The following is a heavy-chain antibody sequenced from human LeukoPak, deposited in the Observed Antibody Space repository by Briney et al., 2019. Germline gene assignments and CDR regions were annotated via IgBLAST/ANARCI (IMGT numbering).Heavy chain of an antibody. CDR1: GYTFTTYW. Sequence: GESLKISCQGSGYTFTTYWIAWVRQMPGKGLEWMGSIYPGDSDARYSPSFQGQVTISADTSINTAHLQWSSLKASDTAMYYCATCSSSWSRWNAFDIWGQGTMVTGSS. CDR3: ATCSSSWSRWNAFDI. J-gene: IGHJ3*02. CDR2: IYPGDSDA. D-gene: IGHD6-13*01. V-gene: IGHV5-51*01.